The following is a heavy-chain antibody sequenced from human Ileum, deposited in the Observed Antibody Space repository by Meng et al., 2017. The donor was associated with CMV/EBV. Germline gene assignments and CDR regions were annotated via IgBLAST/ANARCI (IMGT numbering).Heavy chain of an antibody. D-gene: IGHD2-2*02. CDR3: ARDRTVNVVVPAAIRTGRDYYGMDV. CDR2: ISSSSSYI. J-gene: IGHJ6*02. CDR1: GFTASH. V-gene: IGHV3-21*01. Sequence: GGSLRLSCTVSGFTASHMNWVRQAPGKGLEWVSSISSSSSYIYYADSVKGRFTISRDNAKNSLYLQMNSLRAEDTAVYYCARDRTVNVVVPAAIRTGRDYYGMDVWGQGTTVTVSS.